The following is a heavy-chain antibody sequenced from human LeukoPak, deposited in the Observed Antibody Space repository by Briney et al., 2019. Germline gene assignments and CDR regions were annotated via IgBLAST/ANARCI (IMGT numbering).Heavy chain of an antibody. CDR3: AKALWFRELLDY. CDR1: GFTFSSCA. J-gene: IGHJ4*02. V-gene: IGHV3-23*01. D-gene: IGHD3-10*01. Sequence: GGSLRLSCAASGFTFSSCAMSWVRQAPGKGLEWVSAISGSGGSTYYADSVKGRFTISRDNSKNTLYLQMNSLRAEDTAVYYCAKALWFRELLDYWGQGTLVTVSS. CDR2: ISGSGGST.